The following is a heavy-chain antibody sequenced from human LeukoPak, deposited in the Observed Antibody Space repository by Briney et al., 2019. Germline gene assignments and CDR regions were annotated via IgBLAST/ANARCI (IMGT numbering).Heavy chain of an antibody. V-gene: IGHV3-7*01. CDR2: INQDGSEK. D-gene: IGHD3-3*01. J-gene: IGHJ4*02. Sequence: GGSLILSCAVSGFTFNDYWMTWVRQAPGKELEGVANINQDGSEKYYVDSVEGRFTISRDSVKNSLYLQMTSVRADDTAMYYCVRDDYDFWSGYQRYFEFWGQGTLVTVSS. CDR1: GFTFNDYW. CDR3: VRDDYDFWSGYQRYFEF.